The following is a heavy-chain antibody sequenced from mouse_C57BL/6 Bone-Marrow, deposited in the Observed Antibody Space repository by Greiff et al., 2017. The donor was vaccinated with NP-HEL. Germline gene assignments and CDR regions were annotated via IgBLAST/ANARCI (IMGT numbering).Heavy chain of an antibody. CDR1: GFTFSDYY. CDR2: ISNGGGST. Sequence: EVQVVESGGGLVQPGGSLKLSCAASGFTFSDYYMYWVRQTPEKRLGWVAYISNGGGSTYYPDTVKGRFTISRDNAKNTLYLQMSRLKSEDTAMYYCARHGPTGAYWGQGTLVTVSA. CDR3: ARHGPTGAY. V-gene: IGHV5-12*01. D-gene: IGHD1-1*01. J-gene: IGHJ3*01.